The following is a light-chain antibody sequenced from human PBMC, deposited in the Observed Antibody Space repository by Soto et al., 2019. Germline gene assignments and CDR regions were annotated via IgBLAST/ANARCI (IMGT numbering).Light chain of an antibody. Sequence: EFVLTQSPCTLSFSPWERSTLSFRASQTVRNNYLAWYQQKPGQAPRLLIYDASSRATGIPDRFSGGGSGTEFTLTISSLQPDDFATYYCQQYNSYWTFGQGTKVDI. J-gene: IGKJ1*01. CDR1: QTVRNNY. CDR3: QQYNSYWT. CDR2: DAS. V-gene: IGKV3-20*01.